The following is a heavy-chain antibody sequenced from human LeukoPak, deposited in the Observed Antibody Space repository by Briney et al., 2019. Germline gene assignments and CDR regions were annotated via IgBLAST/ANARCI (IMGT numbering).Heavy chain of an antibody. CDR2: FDPEDGAR. D-gene: IGHD3-16*01. J-gene: IGHJ4*02. CDR3: ATGYAYDYSLY. V-gene: IGHV1-24*01. Sequence: GASVKLSCKVSGGTVTGFSIHWVRQAPGHGLEWMGGFDPEDGARIFAQKFQGRVTMTEDTSTDTAYMDLSSLRSEDTAVYYCATGYAYDYSLYWGQGTLVTVSS. CDR1: GGTVTGFS.